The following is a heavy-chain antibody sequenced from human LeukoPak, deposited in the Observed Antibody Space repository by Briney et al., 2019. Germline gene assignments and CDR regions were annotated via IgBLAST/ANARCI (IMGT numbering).Heavy chain of an antibody. V-gene: IGHV3-30-3*01. CDR3: ARDLGATRTEYYFDY. D-gene: IGHD1-26*01. CDR1: GFTFSSYA. Sequence: QPGGSLRLSCAASGFTFSSYAMHWVRQAPGKGLEWVAVISYDGSNKYYADSVKGRFTISRDNSKNTLYLQMNSLRAEDTAVYYCARDLGATRTEYYFDYWGQGTLVTVSS. J-gene: IGHJ4*02. CDR2: ISYDGSNK.